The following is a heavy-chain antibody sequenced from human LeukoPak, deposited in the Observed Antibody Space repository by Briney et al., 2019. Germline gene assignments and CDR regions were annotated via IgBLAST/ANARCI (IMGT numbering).Heavy chain of an antibody. CDR2: IYHSGST. CDR1: GYSMSRGYY. CDR3: ARVDADYFDY. V-gene: IGHV4-38-2*02. D-gene: IGHD3/OR15-3a*01. Sequence: SETLSLTCTVSGYSMSRGYYWGWIRQSPGKGLEWIGSIYHSGSTYYNPSLKSRVTISVDTSKNQFSLKLSSVTAADTAVYYCARVDADYFDYWGQGTLVTVSS. J-gene: IGHJ4*02.